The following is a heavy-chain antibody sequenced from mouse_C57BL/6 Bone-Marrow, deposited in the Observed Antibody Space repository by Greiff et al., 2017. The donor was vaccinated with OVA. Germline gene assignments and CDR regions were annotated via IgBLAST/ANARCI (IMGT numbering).Heavy chain of an antibody. V-gene: IGHV1-15*01. D-gene: IGHD1-1*01. CDR1: GYTFTDYE. CDR2: IDPETGGT. Sequence: VQLVESGAELVRPGASVTLSCKASGYTFTDYEMHWVKQTPVHGLEWIGAIDPETGGTAYNQKFKGKAILTADKSSSTAYMDLRSLTSEDSAVYYCTYYGSSYFHWYFDVWGTGTTVTVSS. CDR3: TYYGSSYFHWYFDV. J-gene: IGHJ1*03.